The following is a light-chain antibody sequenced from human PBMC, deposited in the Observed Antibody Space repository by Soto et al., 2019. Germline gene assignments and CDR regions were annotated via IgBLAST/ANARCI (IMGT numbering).Light chain of an antibody. V-gene: IGLV2-11*01. CDR1: SSDVGGYNY. CDR3: CSYAGYYTLV. J-gene: IGLJ2*01. Sequence: QSALTQPRSVSGSPGQSVTISCTGTSSDVGGYNYVSWYQQHPGKAPKLIIYAVSGRPSGVPDRFSGSKSVNTASLTISGLQADDEADYYCCSYAGYYTLVFGGGTQLTVL. CDR2: AVS.